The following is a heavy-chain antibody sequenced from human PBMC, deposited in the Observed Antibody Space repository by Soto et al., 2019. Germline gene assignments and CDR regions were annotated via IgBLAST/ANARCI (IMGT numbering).Heavy chain of an antibody. CDR2: FDPEDGET. V-gene: IGHV1-24*01. CDR3: ATDLTGDGAFDI. J-gene: IGHJ3*02. D-gene: IGHD7-27*01. CDR1: GYTLTELS. Sequence: GASVKVSCKVSGYTLTELSMHWVRQAPGKGLEWMGGFDPEDGETIYAQKFQGRVTMTEDTSTDTAYMELSSLRSEDTAVYYCATDLTGDGAFDIWGQGTMVTVSS.